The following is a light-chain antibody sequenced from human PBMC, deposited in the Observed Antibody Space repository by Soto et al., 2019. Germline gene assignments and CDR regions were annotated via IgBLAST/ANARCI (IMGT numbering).Light chain of an antibody. CDR1: SGSVSTNNY. CDR3: VLYMGSGIWV. CDR2: RTN. J-gene: IGLJ3*02. V-gene: IGLV8-61*01. Sequence: QAVVTQEPSFSVSPGGTVTLTCALSSGSVSTNNYPSWCQQTPGQPPRTLIFRTNTRSSGVPDRFSGSILGSKAAITITGAQADDESDYYCVLYMGSGIWVFGGGTKLTVL.